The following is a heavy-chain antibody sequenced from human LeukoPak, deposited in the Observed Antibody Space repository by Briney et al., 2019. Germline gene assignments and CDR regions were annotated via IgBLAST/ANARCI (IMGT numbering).Heavy chain of an antibody. CDR2: INPNSGGT. CDR3: ARDLRRIVGANTLGY. V-gene: IGHV1-2*02. D-gene: IGHD1-26*01. CDR1: GYTFTGYY. J-gene: IGHJ4*02. Sequence: ASVKVSCKASGYTFTGYYMHWVRQAPGQWLEWMGWINPNSGGTNYAQKFQGRVTMTRDTSISTAYMELSRLRSDDTAVYYCARDLRRIVGANTLGYWGQGTLVTVSS.